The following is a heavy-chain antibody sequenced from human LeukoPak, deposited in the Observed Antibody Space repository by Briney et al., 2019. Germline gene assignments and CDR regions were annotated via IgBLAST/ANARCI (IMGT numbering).Heavy chain of an antibody. Sequence: GGSLRLSCAASGFTFSSYSMNWVRQAPGKGLEWVSSISSSSSYIYYADSVKGRFTISRDNAKNTLYLQMNSLRAEDTAVYYCARVLWYSSSSWAFDIWGQGTMVTVSS. J-gene: IGHJ3*02. CDR1: GFTFSSYS. D-gene: IGHD6-13*01. CDR3: ARVLWYSSSSWAFDI. CDR2: ISSSSSYI. V-gene: IGHV3-21*01.